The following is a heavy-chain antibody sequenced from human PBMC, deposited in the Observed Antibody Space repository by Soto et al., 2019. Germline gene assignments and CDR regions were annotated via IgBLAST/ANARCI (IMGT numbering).Heavy chain of an antibody. CDR3: ARALGYSGYAGMDV. D-gene: IGHD5-12*01. CDR2: ISPDNGNT. J-gene: IGHJ6*02. Sequence: QVQLVQSGGEVKKPGASVKVSCKASGYTFTIYGINWVRQAPGQGPEWMGWISPDNGNTNYAQKLQGRVNMTTDTSTSTAYMELRSLRSDDTAVYYCARALGYSGYAGMDVWGQGTTVTVSS. CDR1: GYTFTIYG. V-gene: IGHV1-18*01.